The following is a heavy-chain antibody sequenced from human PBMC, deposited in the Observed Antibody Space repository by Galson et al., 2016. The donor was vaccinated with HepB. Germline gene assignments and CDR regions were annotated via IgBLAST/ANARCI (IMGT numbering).Heavy chain of an antibody. CDR2: VKSYTDGGTT. CDR1: GFTFSRAW. V-gene: IGHV3-15*01. J-gene: IGHJ4*02. CDR3: ATSSTRGYTYGPSAY. D-gene: IGHD5-18*01. Sequence: SLRLSCAASGFTFSRAWMNWVRQAPGKGLKWVGRVKSYTDGGTTDYAAPMKGRFSLSRDESNNRLYLQMNSLKTEDTAVYYCATSSTRGYTYGPSAYWGRGTLVAVSS.